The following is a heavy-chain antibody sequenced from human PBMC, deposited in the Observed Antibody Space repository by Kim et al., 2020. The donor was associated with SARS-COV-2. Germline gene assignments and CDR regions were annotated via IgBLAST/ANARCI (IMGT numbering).Heavy chain of an antibody. CDR1: GGSISSYY. Sequence: SETLSLTCTVSGGSISSYYWSWIRQPPGKGLEWIGYIYYSGSTNYNPSLKSRVTISVDTSKNQFSLKLSSVTAADTAVYYCAATNTAMDRGVDWARYWGQGTLVTVSS. J-gene: IGHJ4*02. CDR3: AATNTAMDRGVDWARY. CDR2: IYYSGST. V-gene: IGHV4-59*13. D-gene: IGHD5-18*01.